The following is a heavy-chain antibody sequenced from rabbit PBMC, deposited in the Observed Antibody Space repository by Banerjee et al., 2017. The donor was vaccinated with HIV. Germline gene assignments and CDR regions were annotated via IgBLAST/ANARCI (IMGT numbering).Heavy chain of an antibody. D-gene: IGHD1-1*01. CDR2: IYAGSSGST. V-gene: IGHV1S40*01. CDR1: GFSFSSSYY. Sequence: QQLEKSGGDLVKPGASLTLTCTASGFSFSSSYYMCWVRQAPGKGLEWIGCIYAGSSGSTYYASWAKGRFTISKTSSTTVTLQMTSVTAADTATYFCAGSSAYYIRYNLWGQGTLVTVS. CDR3: AGSSAYYIRYNL. J-gene: IGHJ4*01.